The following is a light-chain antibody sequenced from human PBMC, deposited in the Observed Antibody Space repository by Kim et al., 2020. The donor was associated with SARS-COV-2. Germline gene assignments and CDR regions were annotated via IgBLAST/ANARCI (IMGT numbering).Light chain of an antibody. CDR2: RAS. V-gene: IGKV1-5*03. CDR1: QSIGNL. Sequence: SASVGDRVTITCRASQSIGNLLAWYQQKPGKAPNLLIYRASLLESGVPSRFRGSGSGTHFTLTISSLQPDDFATYYCQQSHSYSVTFGQGTKLEI. CDR3: QQSHSYSVT. J-gene: IGKJ2*01.